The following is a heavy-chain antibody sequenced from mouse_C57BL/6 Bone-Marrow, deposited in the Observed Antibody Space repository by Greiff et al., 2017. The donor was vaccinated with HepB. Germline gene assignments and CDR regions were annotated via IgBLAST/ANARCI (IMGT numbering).Heavy chain of an antibody. D-gene: IGHD1-1*01. J-gene: IGHJ2*01. CDR3: ARIHYYGSSFPYYFDY. CDR2: IWWDDDK. Sequence: QVTLKESGPGILQPSQTLSLTCSFSGFSLSTFGMGVGWLRQPSGKGLEWLAHIWWDDDKYYNPALKSRLTISKDTSKNQVFLKIANVDTADTATYYCARIHYYGSSFPYYFDYWGQGTTLTVSS. V-gene: IGHV8-8*01. CDR1: GFSLSTFGMG.